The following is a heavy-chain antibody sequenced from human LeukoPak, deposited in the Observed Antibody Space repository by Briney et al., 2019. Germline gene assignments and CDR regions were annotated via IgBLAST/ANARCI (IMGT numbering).Heavy chain of an antibody. CDR1: GLTFSKAW. D-gene: IGHD3-10*01. CDR2: IRYDGSDK. CDR3: AKDSYSYGSGTPDY. J-gene: IGHJ4*02. Sequence: GGSLRLSCAASGLTFSKAWMNWVRQAPGKGLEWVAFIRYDGSDKYYADSVKGRLTISRDNYKNTLYLQMNSLRPEDTAMYYCAKDSYSYGSGTPDYWGQGTLLTVSS. V-gene: IGHV3-30*02.